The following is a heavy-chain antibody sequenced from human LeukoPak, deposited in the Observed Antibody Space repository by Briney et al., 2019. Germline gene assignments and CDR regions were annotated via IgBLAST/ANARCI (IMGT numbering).Heavy chain of an antibody. CDR1: SYSISSGYY. CDR2: FYHGGST. CDR3: ARETSQKGAHYMDV. D-gene: IGHD3-16*01. Sequence: SETLSLTCTVSSYSISSGYYWDWIRQPPGKGLEWIGTFYHGGSTYYNPSLKSRVTISVDTSKNQFSLNLTSVTAADTAVYYCARETSQKGAHYMDVWGKGTTVTISS. V-gene: IGHV4-38-2*02. J-gene: IGHJ6*03.